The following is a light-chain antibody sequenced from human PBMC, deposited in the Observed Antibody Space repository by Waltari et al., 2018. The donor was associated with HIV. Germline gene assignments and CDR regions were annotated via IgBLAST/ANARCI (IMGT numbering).Light chain of an antibody. Sequence: DLAQPPSLSVSPGQTARITCSGDALPRQYTHWYQQRPGQAPLLVIYRDSQRPSVIPERFSGSISWTVVTLTISGVQAEDEADYYCHSTDDTGTAVFGGGTKLTVL. CDR2: RDS. J-gene: IGLJ3*02. V-gene: IGLV3-25*03. CDR3: HSTDDTGTAV. CDR1: ALPRQY.